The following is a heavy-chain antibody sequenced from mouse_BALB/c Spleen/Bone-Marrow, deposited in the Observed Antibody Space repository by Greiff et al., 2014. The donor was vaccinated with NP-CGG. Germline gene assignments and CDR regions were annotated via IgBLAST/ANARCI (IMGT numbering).Heavy chain of an antibody. CDR2: IDPAKGNT. V-gene: IGHV14-3*02. Sequence: EVQLVESGAELVKPGASVKLSCTASGFNIKDPYLHWVKQRPEQGLDWIGRIDPAKGNTNYDPKFQGKATITADTSSNTAYLQLSSLTSEDTAVYFCARNYPFAYWGQGTLVTVSA. CDR1: GFNIKDPY. CDR3: ARNYPFAY. J-gene: IGHJ3*01. D-gene: IGHD2-1*01.